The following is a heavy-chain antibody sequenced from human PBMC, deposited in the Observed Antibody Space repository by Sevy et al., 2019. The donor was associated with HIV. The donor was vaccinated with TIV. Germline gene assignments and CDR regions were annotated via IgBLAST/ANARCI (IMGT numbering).Heavy chain of an antibody. V-gene: IGHV3-30*04. Sequence: GGSLRLSCAASGFTFSSHAMHWVRHAPGKGLDWVAVISSDGNSQYSADSVKGRFTISRDNSKNTLYQQMDSLRVEDTAVYYCARELISGSYSQSLDYWGQGTLVTVSS. D-gene: IGHD1-26*01. CDR1: GFTFSSHA. CDR3: ARELISGSYSQSLDY. CDR2: ISSDGNSQ. J-gene: IGHJ4*02.